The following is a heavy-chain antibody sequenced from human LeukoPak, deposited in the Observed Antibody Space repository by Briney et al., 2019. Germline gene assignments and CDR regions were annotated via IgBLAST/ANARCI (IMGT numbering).Heavy chain of an antibody. D-gene: IGHD2/OR15-2a*01. J-gene: IGHJ4*02. Sequence: GGSLRLSCEASGFSSNSGMYWVRQAPGKGLEWVAVTSYDGSNAYYGDSVKGRFTISRDDSKNTLYLQMNSLRAEDTAVYYCAKDLNSRWSLDYWGQGTLVTVSS. CDR1: GFSSNSG. CDR3: AKDLNSRWSLDY. CDR2: TSYDGSNA. V-gene: IGHV3-30*18.